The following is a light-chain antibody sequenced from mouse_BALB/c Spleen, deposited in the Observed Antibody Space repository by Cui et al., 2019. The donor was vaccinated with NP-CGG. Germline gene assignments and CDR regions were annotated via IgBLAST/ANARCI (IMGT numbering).Light chain of an antibody. CDR1: NGAVTTSNY. Sequence: QAVVTQESAITTSPGETVTLTCRSSNGAVTTSNYANWVQEKPDHLFTGLIGGTNNRVPGVPARFSGSLIGDKSALTITGAQTEDEAIYFCALWYSNHWVFGGGTKLTVL. V-gene: IGLV1*01. CDR3: ALWYSNHWV. CDR2: GTN. J-gene: IGLJ1*01.